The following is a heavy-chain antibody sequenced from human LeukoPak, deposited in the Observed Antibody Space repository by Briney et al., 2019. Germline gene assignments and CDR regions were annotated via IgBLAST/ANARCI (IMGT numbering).Heavy chain of an antibody. CDR3: TSRGATDV. CDR2: IRSKANSYAT. J-gene: IGHJ6*04. V-gene: IGHV3-73*01. D-gene: IGHD5-12*01. CDR1: GFTFSGSA. Sequence: PGGSLRLSCAASGFTFSGSAMHWVRQASGKGLDWVGRIRSKANSYATAYAASVKGRFTISRDDSKNTAYLQINSLKTEDTAVYYCTSRGATDVWGKGTTVTVSS.